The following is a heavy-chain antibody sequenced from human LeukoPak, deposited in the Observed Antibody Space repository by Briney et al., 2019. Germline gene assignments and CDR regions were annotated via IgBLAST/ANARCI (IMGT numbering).Heavy chain of an antibody. Sequence: KPSETLSLTCTVSGGSISSSSYYWGWIRQPPGKGLEWIGSIYHSGSTYYNPSLKSRVTISVDTSKNQFSLKLSSVTAADTAVYYCASSRVQSGREFDYWGQGTLVTVSS. CDR1: GGSISSSSYY. CDR3: ASSRVQSGREFDY. J-gene: IGHJ4*02. D-gene: IGHD6-6*01. CDR2: IYHSGST. V-gene: IGHV4-39*07.